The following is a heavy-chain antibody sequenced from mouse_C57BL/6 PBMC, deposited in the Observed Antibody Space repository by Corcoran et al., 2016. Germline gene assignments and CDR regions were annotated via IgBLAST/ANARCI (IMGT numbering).Heavy chain of an antibody. J-gene: IGHJ2*01. CDR2: INTYSGVP. D-gene: IGHD1-1*01. Sequence: QIQLVQSGPALKKPGETVKISCKASGYTFTTYGMSWVKQAPGKGLKWMGWINTYSGVPTYADDFKGRFAFSLETSASTAYLQINNLKNEDTATYFCARHYGSDYWGQGTTLTVSS. V-gene: IGHV9-3*01. CDR3: ARHYGSDY. CDR1: GYTFTTYG.